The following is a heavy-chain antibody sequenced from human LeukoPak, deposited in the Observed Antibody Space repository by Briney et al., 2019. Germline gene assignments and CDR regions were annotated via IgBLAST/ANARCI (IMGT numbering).Heavy chain of an antibody. CDR1: GFTFSSFE. Sequence: GGSLRLSCSASGFTFSSFEMHWVRQAQGKGLEYLSAISSNGGSTYYADSVKGRFTVSRDNSKNTLYLQMTSLRPDDTAVYYCVKIARDWGQGTLVTVSS. V-gene: IGHV3-64D*09. CDR2: ISSNGGST. CDR3: VKIARD. J-gene: IGHJ4*02.